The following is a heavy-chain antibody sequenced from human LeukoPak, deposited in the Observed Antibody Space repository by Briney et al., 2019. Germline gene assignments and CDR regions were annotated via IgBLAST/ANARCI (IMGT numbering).Heavy chain of an antibody. V-gene: IGHV3-23*01. Sequence: PGGSLRLSCAASGFTFSSYAMRWVRQAPGKGLEWVSDISGSGGSTYYADSVKGRFTISRDNSKNTLYLQMNSLRAEDTAVYYCAKGDIVVVPPATDYWGQGTLVTVSS. CDR3: AKGDIVVVPPATDY. CDR1: GFTFSSYA. CDR2: ISGSGGST. J-gene: IGHJ4*02. D-gene: IGHD2-2*01.